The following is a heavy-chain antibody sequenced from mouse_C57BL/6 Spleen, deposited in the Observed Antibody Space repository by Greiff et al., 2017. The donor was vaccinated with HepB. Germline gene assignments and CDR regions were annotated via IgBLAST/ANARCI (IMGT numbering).Heavy chain of an antibody. CDR1: GYTFTSYW. J-gene: IGHJ4*01. CDR3: ARVVTDAMDY. Sequence: LQESGAELVKPGASVKLSCKASGYTFTSYWMHWVKQRPGQGLEWIGMIHPNSGSTNYNEKFKSKATLTVDKSSSTAYMQLSSLTSEDSAVYYSARVVTDAMDYWGQGTSVTVSS. V-gene: IGHV1-64*01. CDR2: IHPNSGST. D-gene: IGHD2-2*01.